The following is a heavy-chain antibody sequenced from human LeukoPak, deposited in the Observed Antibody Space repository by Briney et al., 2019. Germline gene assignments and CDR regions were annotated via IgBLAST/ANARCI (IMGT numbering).Heavy chain of an antibody. V-gene: IGHV4-59*08. CDR2: IYYSGST. D-gene: IGHD3-22*01. CDR1: GGSISSYY. Sequence: SETLSLTCTVSGGSISSYYWSWIRQPPGKGLEWIGYIYYSGSTNYNPSLKSRVTISVDTSKNQFSLKLSSVPAADTALYYCARGVSYYDSSGYYNEYFQHWGQGTLVTVSS. CDR3: ARGVSYYDSSGYYNEYFQH. J-gene: IGHJ1*01.